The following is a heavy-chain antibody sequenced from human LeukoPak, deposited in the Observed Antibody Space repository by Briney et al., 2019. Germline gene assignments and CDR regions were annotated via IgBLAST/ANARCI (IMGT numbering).Heavy chain of an antibody. D-gene: IGHD5-18*01. J-gene: IGHJ4*02. CDR2: MNPNSGNT. CDR1: GYTFTSYD. CDR3: ARRRGYSSYFDY. Sequence: ASVKVSCKASGYTFTSYDINWVRQATGQGLEWMGWMNPNSGNTGYAQKFQGRVTMTRNTSISTAYMDLSSLRSEDTAVYFCARRRGYSSYFDYWGQGTLVTVSS. V-gene: IGHV1-8*01.